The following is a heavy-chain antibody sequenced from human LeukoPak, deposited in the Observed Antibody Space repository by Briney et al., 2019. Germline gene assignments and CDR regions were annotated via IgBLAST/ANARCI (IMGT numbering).Heavy chain of an antibody. CDR3: ARDFISGVVVDPFDY. Sequence: GGSLRLSCAASGFTFSHFWMSWVRQAPGKGLEWVAYIKKTGSETYYVDSVKGRFTISRDNAKNSLFLQMNSLRAEDSAIYYCARDFISGVVVDPFDYWGPGTWVTVSS. CDR1: GFTFSHFW. CDR2: IKKTGSET. J-gene: IGHJ4*02. D-gene: IGHD2-15*01. V-gene: IGHV3-7*01.